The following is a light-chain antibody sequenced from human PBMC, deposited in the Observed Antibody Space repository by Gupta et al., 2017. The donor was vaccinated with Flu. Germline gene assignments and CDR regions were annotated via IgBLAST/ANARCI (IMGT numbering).Light chain of an antibody. CDR2: QDT. V-gene: IGLV3-1*01. CDR3: QAWDTSAYV. J-gene: IGLJ1*01. CDR1: ELGEKY. Sequence: SYELTPSLSVSVSPGQTVSITCSGDELGEKYVCWYQQKPGQSPVLVIYQDTERPSGIPERFSGSNSGKTATLTISGTQAMDEADYFCQAWDTSAYVFGTGTKLTVL.